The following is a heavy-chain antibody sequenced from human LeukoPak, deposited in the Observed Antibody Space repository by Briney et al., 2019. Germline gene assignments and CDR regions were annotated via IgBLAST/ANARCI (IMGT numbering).Heavy chain of an antibody. CDR3: AREGAGYCSTTSCGFDY. D-gene: IGHD2-2*03. Sequence: GASVKVSCKASGYTFTTYGMSWVRQAPGQGLEWMGWINPNRGDTNYAQKFQGRVTMTRDTSISTAYMELSRLTSDDTAVYYCAREGAGYCSTTSCGFDYWGQGTLVTVSS. V-gene: IGHV1-2*02. J-gene: IGHJ4*02. CDR1: GYTFTTYG. CDR2: INPNRGDT.